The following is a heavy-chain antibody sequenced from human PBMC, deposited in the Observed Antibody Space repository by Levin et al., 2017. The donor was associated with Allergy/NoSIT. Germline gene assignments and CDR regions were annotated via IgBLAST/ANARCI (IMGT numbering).Heavy chain of an antibody. Sequence: PCTASGITFSNAWMSWARQAPGKGLEWVGRIKSKTDGGTADYASPVKGRFTISRDDSENTLYLQMNSLKTEDTAVYYCTTYISSWYYFDSWGQGTLVTVSS. V-gene: IGHV3-15*01. J-gene: IGHJ4*02. D-gene: IGHD6-13*01. CDR2: IKSKTDGGTA. CDR3: TTYISSWYYFDS. CDR1: GITFSNAW.